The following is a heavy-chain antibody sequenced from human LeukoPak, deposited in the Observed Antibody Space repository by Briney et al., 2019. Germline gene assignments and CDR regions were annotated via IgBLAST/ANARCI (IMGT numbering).Heavy chain of an antibody. J-gene: IGHJ3*02. D-gene: IGHD6-13*01. CDR3: AREDTIAAAGKIVSFGLDAFDI. CDR2: INPSGGST. V-gene: IGHV1-46*01. CDR1: GYTFTSYY. Sequence: ASVKVSCKASGYTFTSYYMHWVRQAPGQGLEWMGIINPSGGSTSYAQKFQGRVTMTRDTSTSTVYMELSSLRSEDTAVYYCAREDTIAAAGKIVSFGLDAFDIWGQGTMVTVSS.